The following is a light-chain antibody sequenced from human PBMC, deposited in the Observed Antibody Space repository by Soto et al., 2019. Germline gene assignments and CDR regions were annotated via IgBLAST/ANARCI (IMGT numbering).Light chain of an antibody. V-gene: IGKV3-11*01. CDR2: DAS. Sequence: DIVLTQSPATLSLSPGDRATLSCRTSQSVNNYVSWYQQKPGQAPRLLIHDASNTATGIPDRFSGSGSGTDFTLPISILVPEDFAVYYCQHRINWPLSFSGGTKVDIK. CDR3: QHRINWPLS. J-gene: IGKJ4*01. CDR1: QSVNNY.